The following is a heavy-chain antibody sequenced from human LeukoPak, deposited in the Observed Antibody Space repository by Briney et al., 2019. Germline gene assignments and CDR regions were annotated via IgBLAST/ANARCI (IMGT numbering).Heavy chain of an antibody. V-gene: IGHV1-18*01. CDR1: GYTFTSYG. Sequence: ASVKVSCKASGYTFTSYGISWVRQAPGQGLEWMGWISAYNGNTNYAQKLQGRVTMTTDTSTSTAYMELRSLRSDDTAVYYCARVGNCGGDCYLIYFDYWGQGTLVTVSS. J-gene: IGHJ4*02. CDR2: ISAYNGNT. CDR3: ARVGNCGGDCYLIYFDY. D-gene: IGHD2-21*02.